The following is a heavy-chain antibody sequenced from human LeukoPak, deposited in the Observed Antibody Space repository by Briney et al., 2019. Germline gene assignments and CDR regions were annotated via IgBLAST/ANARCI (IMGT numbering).Heavy chain of an antibody. CDR1: EFTFSRYW. V-gene: IGHV3-7*03. J-gene: IGHJ4*02. D-gene: IGHD6-6*01. CDR3: ARIGYSNSSFDY. CDR2: IKQDGSTK. Sequence: PGGSLRLSCAASEFTFSRYWMSWVRQAPGKGLEWVANIKQDGSTKYYLDSVKGRLTVSRDNAKNSVFLQINSLRAEDTAIYYCARIGYSNSSFDYRGQGTLVTVSS.